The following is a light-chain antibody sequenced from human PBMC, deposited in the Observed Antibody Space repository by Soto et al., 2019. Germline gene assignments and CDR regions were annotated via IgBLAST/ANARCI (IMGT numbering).Light chain of an antibody. Sequence: AIRMTQSPSSFSASTGDRVTITCRASQCISSHLAWYQGKPGKDPRLLIYTAAYLESGVPSRFSGSGSGTDFTLTINSLQSEDFAVYYCQQYFSSPLTFGGGTKVEI. J-gene: IGKJ4*01. CDR1: QCISSH. V-gene: IGKV1-8*01. CDR3: QQYFSSPLT. CDR2: TAA.